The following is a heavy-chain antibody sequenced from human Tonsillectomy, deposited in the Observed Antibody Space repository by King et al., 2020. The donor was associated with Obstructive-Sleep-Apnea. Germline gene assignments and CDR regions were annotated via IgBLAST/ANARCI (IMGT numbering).Heavy chain of an antibody. CDR2: IDHSVST. D-gene: IGHD6-13*01. CDR1: VGSISSSNW. CDR3: ARVLAEQQLASFDY. V-gene: IGHV4-4*02. J-gene: IGHJ4*02. Sequence: QLQESGPGLVKPSGTLSPTCAVSVGSISSSNWWSWVRQPPGKGREWIGEIDHSVSTNYNPSLKRRVTISVDKSKNQCSLKLSSVTAADTAVYYCARVLAEQQLASFDYWGQGTLVTVSS.